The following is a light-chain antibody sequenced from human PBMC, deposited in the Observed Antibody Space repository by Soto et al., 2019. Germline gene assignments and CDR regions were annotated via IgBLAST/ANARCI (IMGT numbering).Light chain of an antibody. Sequence: AIQLTQSPSSLSASIGDRVTITCRARQGIGSALAWYQQAPGKPPKLLIFDASTLENGVPSRLSGGGYGTYSTLTISSLQHEDFAYYCCLLVNNFPQAFGGGTKVEIK. CDR2: DAS. J-gene: IGKJ4*01. CDR1: QGIGSA. CDR3: LLVNNFPQA. V-gene: IGKV1D-13*01.